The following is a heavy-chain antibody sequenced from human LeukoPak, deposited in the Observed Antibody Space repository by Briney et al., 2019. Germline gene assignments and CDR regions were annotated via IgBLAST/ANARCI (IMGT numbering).Heavy chain of an antibody. Sequence: SETLSLTCTVSGASIRSYYWSWIRQPPGKGLEWIGYIYYSGSTNYNPSLKSRVNISADTSKNQFSLKLTSVTAADTAMYYCVTYYFDSSGPKKNYWGQGTLVTVSS. D-gene: IGHD3-22*01. J-gene: IGHJ4*02. CDR3: VTYYFDSSGPKKNY. V-gene: IGHV4-59*01. CDR2: IYYSGST. CDR1: GASIRSYY.